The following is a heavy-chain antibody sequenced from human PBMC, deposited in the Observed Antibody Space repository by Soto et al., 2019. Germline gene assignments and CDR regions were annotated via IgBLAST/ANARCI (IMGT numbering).Heavy chain of an antibody. Sequence: SETLSLTCTVSGGSISSYYWNWIRQPPGKGLEWIGYIYYSGSAYYNPSLKSRISISTDMSKNQFSLKLSSVTAADTAVYYCARGFYYYDSSGYYPTFFDFWGQGALVTVSS. V-gene: IGHV4-30-4*01. D-gene: IGHD3-22*01. CDR2: IYYSGSA. CDR3: ARGFYYYDSSGYYPTFFDF. J-gene: IGHJ4*02. CDR1: GGSISSYY.